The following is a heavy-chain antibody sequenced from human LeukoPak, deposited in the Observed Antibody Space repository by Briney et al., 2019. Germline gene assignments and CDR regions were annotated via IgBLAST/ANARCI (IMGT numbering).Heavy chain of an antibody. CDR2: ISSPRSNI. V-gene: IGHV3-48*03. CDR3: ARDHLD. Sequence: NXVRXXXGKGLDCGSYISSPRSNIYYADSVKGRFTISRDNAKNSVYLQMNSLRAEDTAVYYCARDHLDWGQGTLVTVSS. J-gene: IGHJ4*02.